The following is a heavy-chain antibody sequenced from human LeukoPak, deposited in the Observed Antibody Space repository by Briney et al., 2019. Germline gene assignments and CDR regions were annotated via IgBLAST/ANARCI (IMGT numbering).Heavy chain of an antibody. Sequence: GGSLRLSCAASGFTFSSYAMSWVRQAPGEGLEWVSAISGSGGSVYYADSVKGRFTISRDNSKNTLYLQMNSLRAEDTALYYCAKDLDFVVIVPGGHYWGQGTLVTVSS. J-gene: IGHJ4*02. V-gene: IGHV3-23*01. CDR3: AKDLDFVVIVPGGHY. CDR1: GFTFSSYA. CDR2: ISGSGGSV. D-gene: IGHD2-2*01.